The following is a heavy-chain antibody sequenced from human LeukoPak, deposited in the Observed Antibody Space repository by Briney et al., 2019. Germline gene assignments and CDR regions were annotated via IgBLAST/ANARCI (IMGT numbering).Heavy chain of an antibody. CDR1: GYTFTSYY. J-gene: IGHJ5*02. V-gene: IGHV1-46*01. CDR2: INPSGGST. Sequence: ASVKVSCKASGYTFTSYYKHWVRQAPGQGLEWMGIINPSGGSTSYAQKFQGRVTMTRDTSTSTVYMELSSLRSEDTAVYYCASDRTSGSYYSAWGQGTLVTVSS. CDR3: ASDRTSGSYYSA. D-gene: IGHD1-26*01.